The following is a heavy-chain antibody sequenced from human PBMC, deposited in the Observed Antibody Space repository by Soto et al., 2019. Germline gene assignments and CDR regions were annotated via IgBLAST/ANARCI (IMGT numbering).Heavy chain of an antibody. D-gene: IGHD3-10*01. J-gene: IGHJ4*02. CDR1: GYSFTSFP. CDR2: INAANGYT. CDR3: ARGGGLDD. Sequence: QVQLVQSGAEVKKPGASVKVSCKASGYSFTSFPIHWVRQAPGQRLECMGWINAANGYTRYSQKFQGRVTITRDTSATTAYMDLSSLTSEDTAVYYCARGGGLDDWGQGTLITASS. V-gene: IGHV1-3*01.